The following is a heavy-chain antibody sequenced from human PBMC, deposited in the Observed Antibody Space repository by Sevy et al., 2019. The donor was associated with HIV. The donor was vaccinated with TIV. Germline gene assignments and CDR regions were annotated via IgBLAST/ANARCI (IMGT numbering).Heavy chain of an antibody. CDR1: GFTFNSYG. Sequence: GGSLRLSCAASGFTFNSYGMHWVRQAPIKGLEWVASIYYDGNNKYYADSVKGRFTISRDESKNTLYLQMNSLRAEDTDVYYCARESNEYGDYRLSYYFDYWGQGALVALSS. V-gene: IGHV3-30*12. D-gene: IGHD4-17*01. CDR2: IYYDGNNK. CDR3: ARESNEYGDYRLSYYFDY. J-gene: IGHJ4*02.